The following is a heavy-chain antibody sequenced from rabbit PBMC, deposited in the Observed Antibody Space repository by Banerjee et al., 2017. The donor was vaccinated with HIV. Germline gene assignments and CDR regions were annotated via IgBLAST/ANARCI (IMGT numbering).Heavy chain of an antibody. CDR1: GFSFSSNYC. Sequence: QSLEESGGDLVKPGASLTLTCTASGFSFSSNYCICWVRQAPGKGLEWIACIYAGSSGSTYYASWAKGRFTISETSSTTVTLQMTSLTAADTATYFCARGYTYDYAGVAYALNLWGQGTLVTVS. J-gene: IGHJ4*01. D-gene: IGHD6-1*01. CDR2: IYAGSSGST. CDR3: ARGYTYDYAGVAYALNL. V-gene: IGHV1S40*01.